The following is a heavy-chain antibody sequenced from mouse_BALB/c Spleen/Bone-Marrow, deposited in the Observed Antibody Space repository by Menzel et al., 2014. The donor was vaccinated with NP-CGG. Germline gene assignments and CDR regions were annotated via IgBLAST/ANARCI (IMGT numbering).Heavy chain of an antibody. Sequence: EVKLVESGGGLVQPGGSLKLSCAASGFTFSSYGMSWVRQTPDKRLELVATINSNGGSTYYPDSVKGRFTTSRDNAKNTLYLQMSSLKSEDTAMYYCARDYYGSSYAMDYWGQGTSVTVSS. CDR3: ARDYYGSSYAMDY. J-gene: IGHJ4*01. CDR2: INSNGGST. D-gene: IGHD1-1*01. V-gene: IGHV5-6-3*01. CDR1: GFTFSSYG.